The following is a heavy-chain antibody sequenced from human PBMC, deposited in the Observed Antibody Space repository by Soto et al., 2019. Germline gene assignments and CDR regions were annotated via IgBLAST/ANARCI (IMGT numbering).Heavy chain of an antibody. CDR1: GFSVSSNY. CDR3: ARDAASLQFLEWSVGAFDI. CDR2: IYSGGST. D-gene: IGHD3-3*01. J-gene: IGHJ3*02. Sequence: GGSLTLSCAASGFSVSSNYMSCVRQAPGKGLEWVSVIYSGGSTYYADSVKGRFTISRDNSKNTLYLQMTSLRAEDTAVYYCARDAASLQFLEWSVGAFDIWGQGTMVTVSS. V-gene: IGHV3-66*01.